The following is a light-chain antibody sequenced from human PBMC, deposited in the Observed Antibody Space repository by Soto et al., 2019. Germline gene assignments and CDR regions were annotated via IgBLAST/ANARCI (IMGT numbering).Light chain of an antibody. J-gene: IGKJ1*01. CDR2: KAS. V-gene: IGKV1-5*03. CDR1: QTISSW. CDR3: QHYNSYSEA. Sequence: DIQRTQSPSTLSGSVGDRVTLPCRASQTISSWLAWYQQKPGKAPKLLIYKASTLKSGVPSRFSGSGSGTEFTLTISSLQPDDFATYYCQHYNSYSEAFGQGTKVDIK.